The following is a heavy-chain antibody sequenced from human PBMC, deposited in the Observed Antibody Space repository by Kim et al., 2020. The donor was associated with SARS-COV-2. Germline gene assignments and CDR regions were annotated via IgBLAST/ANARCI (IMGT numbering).Heavy chain of an antibody. D-gene: IGHD3-9*01. CDR3: ARSLPRRYFDWFLT. J-gene: IGHJ5*02. CDR2: INHSGST. CDR1: GGSFSGYY. Sequence: SETLSLTCAVYGGSFSGYYCSWIRQPPGTGLELIGDINHSGSTNYNPSLTSRVTISVDTSKNQFSLKLSSVTGADTAVYYCARSLPRRYFDWFLTWGQGTLVTVSS. V-gene: IGHV4-34*01.